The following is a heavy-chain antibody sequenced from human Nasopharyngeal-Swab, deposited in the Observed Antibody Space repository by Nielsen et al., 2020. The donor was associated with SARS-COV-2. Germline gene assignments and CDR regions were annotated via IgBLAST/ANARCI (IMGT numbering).Heavy chain of an antibody. V-gene: IGHV4-39*01. D-gene: IGHD5-18*01. Sequence: GSLRLSCTVSGGSISSSSYYWGWIRQPPGKGLEWIGSIYYSGSTYYNPSLKSRVTISVDTSKNQFSLKLSSVTAADTAVYYCATYGYGSYYYYYTDVWGKGTTVTVSS. CDR2: IYYSGST. CDR3: ATYGYGSYYYYYTDV. J-gene: IGHJ6*03. CDR1: GGSISSSSYY.